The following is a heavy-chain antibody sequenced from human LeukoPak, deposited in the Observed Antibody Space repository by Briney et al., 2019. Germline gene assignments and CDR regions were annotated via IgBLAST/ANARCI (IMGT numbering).Heavy chain of an antibody. V-gene: IGHV4-4*07. CDR2: IYTSGST. J-gene: IGHJ6*03. CDR1: GGSISSYY. CDR3: ARASGSYSYYYYYMDV. D-gene: IGHD1-26*01. Sequence: SSETLSLTCTVSGGSISSYYWSWIRQPAGKGLEWIGRIYTSGSTNYNPSLKSRVTMSVDTSKNQFSLKLSSVTAADTAVYYCARASGSYSYYYYYMDVWGKGTTVTVSS.